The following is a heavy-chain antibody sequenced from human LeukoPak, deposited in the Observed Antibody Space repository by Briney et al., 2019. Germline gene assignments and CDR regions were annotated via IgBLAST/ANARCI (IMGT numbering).Heavy chain of an antibody. CDR1: GGSISSSSYY. D-gene: IGHD6-13*01. Sequence: SETLSLTCTVSGGSISSSSYYWGWIRQPPGKGLEWIGSIYYSGSTYYNPSLKSRVTISVDTSKNQFSLKLSSVTAADTAVYYCARVLEQQLVMDAFDVWGQGTMVTVSS. V-gene: IGHV4-39*07. J-gene: IGHJ3*01. CDR2: IYYSGST. CDR3: ARVLEQQLVMDAFDV.